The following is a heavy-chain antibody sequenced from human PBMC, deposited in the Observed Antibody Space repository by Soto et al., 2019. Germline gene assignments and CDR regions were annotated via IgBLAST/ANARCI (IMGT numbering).Heavy chain of an antibody. V-gene: IGHV3-33*01. CDR2: IWYDGSNK. CDR3: ARDEHPTYYYDSSGYYFTGLFDY. Sequence: GGSLRLSCAASGFTFSSYGMHWVRQAPGKGLEWVAVIWYDGSNKYYADSVKGRFTISRDNSKNTLYLQMNSLRAEDTAVYYCARDEHPTYYYDSSGYYFTGLFDYWGQGTLVTVSS. J-gene: IGHJ4*02. D-gene: IGHD3-22*01. CDR1: GFTFSSYG.